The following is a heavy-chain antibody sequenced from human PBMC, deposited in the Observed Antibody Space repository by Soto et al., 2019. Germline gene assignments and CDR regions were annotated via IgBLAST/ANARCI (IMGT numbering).Heavy chain of an antibody. CDR2: IKEDGSEK. CDR3: ARVRNSPIDYRIGGEYYYYMDV. D-gene: IGHD4-4*01. CDR1: EFTFSRYW. J-gene: IGHJ6*03. V-gene: IGHV3-7*01. Sequence: HPGGSLRLSCAASEFTFSRYWMNWVRQAPGKGLEWVANIKEDGSEKYYVDSVKGRFTISRDNAKNLLYLQMNSLRAEDTAVYYCARVRNSPIDYRIGGEYYYYMDVWGKGTTVTVSS.